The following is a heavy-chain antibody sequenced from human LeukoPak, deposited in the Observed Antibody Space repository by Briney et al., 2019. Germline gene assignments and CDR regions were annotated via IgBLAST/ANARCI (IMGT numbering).Heavy chain of an antibody. Sequence: SETLSLTCAVSGGSISISNSNWWSWVRQPPGKGLEWIGEISHSGSTNYNPSLKSRVTISVDNSKNQFSLKLSSVTAADTAVYYCARGRVSMIVVFDYWGQGTLVTVSS. CDR2: ISHSGST. CDR3: ARGRVSMIVVFDY. J-gene: IGHJ4*02. V-gene: IGHV4-4*02. CDR1: GGSISISNSNW. D-gene: IGHD3-22*01.